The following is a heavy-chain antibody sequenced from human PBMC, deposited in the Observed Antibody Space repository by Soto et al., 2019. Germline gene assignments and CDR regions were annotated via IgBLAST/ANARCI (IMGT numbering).Heavy chain of an antibody. J-gene: IGHJ6*02. CDR2: VYHSGAT. CDR3: VRERTIFGVAPGGGVDV. CDR1: GGSISTSDYT. D-gene: IGHD3-3*01. V-gene: IGHV4-30-2*01. Sequence: SETLSLTCAVSGGSISTSDYTWSWIRQPPGRGLEWTGSVYHSGATHYMPSLKNRLTMSLDKSKNQFSLDLTSVTAADTAVYYCVRERTIFGVAPGGGVDVWGQGTTVTVSS.